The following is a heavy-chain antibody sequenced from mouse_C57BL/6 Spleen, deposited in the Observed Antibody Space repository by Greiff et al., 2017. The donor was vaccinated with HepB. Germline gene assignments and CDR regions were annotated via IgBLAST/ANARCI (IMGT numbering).Heavy chain of an antibody. CDR1: GYAFSSYW. V-gene: IGHV1-80*01. CDR2: IYPGDGDT. J-gene: IGHJ4*01. CDR3: ARWGYSPKGHYYAMDY. Sequence: VQLVESGAELVKPGASVKISCKASGYAFSSYWMNWVKQRPGKGLEWIGQIYPGDGDTNYNGKFKGKATLTADKSSSTAYMQLSSLTSEDSAVYFCARWGYSPKGHYYAMDYWGQGTSVTVSS. D-gene: IGHD1-3*01.